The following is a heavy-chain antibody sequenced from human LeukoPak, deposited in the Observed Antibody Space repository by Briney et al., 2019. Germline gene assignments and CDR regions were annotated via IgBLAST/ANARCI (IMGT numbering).Heavy chain of an antibody. Sequence: GGSLRLSCAASGFTFSSYAMSWVRQAPGKGLEWVASIKHDGSEKNYVDSVKGRFAISRDNAESSLYLQMNSLRAEDTAVYYCVRYVPGSFVDSWGQGTLVTVSS. CDR3: VRYVPGSFVDS. V-gene: IGHV3-7*01. CDR1: GFTFSSYA. J-gene: IGHJ4*02. CDR2: IKHDGSEK. D-gene: IGHD1-26*01.